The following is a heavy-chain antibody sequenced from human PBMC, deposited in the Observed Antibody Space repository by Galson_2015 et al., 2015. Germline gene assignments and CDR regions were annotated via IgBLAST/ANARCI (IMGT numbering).Heavy chain of an antibody. D-gene: IGHD4-11*01. CDR1: GYTFTSYG. J-gene: IGHJ5*02. V-gene: IGHV1-18*01. CDR3: ARSAVTTFNWFDP. Sequence: SVKVSCKASGYTFTSYGISWVRQAPGQGLEWMGWISACNGNTNYAQKLQGRVTMTTDTSTSTAYMELRSLRSDGTAVYYCARSAVTTFNWFDPWGQGTLVTVSS. CDR2: ISACNGNT.